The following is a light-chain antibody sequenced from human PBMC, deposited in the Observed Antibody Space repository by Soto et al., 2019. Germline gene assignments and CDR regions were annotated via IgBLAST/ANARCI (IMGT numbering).Light chain of an antibody. CDR3: QQYDNLYT. V-gene: IGKV1-5*03. Sequence: DIQMTQSPSTLSGSVGDRVTITCRASQTISSWLAWYQQKPGKAPKLLIYKASTLKSGVPSRFSGSGSGTDFTFTISSLQPEDIATYYCQQYDNLYTFGQGTRLEIK. J-gene: IGKJ5*01. CDR1: QTISSW. CDR2: KAS.